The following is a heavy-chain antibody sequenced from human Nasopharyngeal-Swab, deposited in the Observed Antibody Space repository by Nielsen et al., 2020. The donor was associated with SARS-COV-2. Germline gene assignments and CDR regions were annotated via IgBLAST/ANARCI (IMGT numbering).Heavy chain of an antibody. CDR3: AKGGRSITIFGVAGSFDN. Sequence: GGSLRLSCAASGFTFSSYSMNWVRQAPGKGLEWVSYISSSSSTIYYADSVKGRFTISRDKSQNTLYLQMSSLRADDTAVYYCAKGGRSITIFGVAGSFDNWGQGTLVTVSS. J-gene: IGHJ4*02. D-gene: IGHD3-3*01. CDR1: GFTFSSYS. V-gene: IGHV3-48*01. CDR2: ISSSSSTI.